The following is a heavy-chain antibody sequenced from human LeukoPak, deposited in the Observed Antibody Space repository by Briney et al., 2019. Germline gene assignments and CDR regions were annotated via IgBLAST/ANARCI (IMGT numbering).Heavy chain of an antibody. CDR3: AKGNGYSYGRYYFDY. CDR1: GFTFSSYA. D-gene: IGHD5-18*01. Sequence: QPGGSLRLSCAASGFTFSSYAMGWVRQAPGKGLEWVSAITANGGNTYYADSVKGRFTISRDNSKNTLYLQVNSLRAEDTAVYYCAKGNGYSYGRYYFDYWGQGTLVTVSS. CDR2: ITANGGNT. J-gene: IGHJ4*02. V-gene: IGHV3-23*01.